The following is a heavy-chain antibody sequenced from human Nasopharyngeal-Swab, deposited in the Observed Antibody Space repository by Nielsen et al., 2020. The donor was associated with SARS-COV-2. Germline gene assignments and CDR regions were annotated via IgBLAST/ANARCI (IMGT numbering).Heavy chain of an antibody. J-gene: IGHJ5*02. Sequence: SETLSLTCTVSGGSISSGGYYWSWIRQHPGKGLEWIGYIYYSGSTYYNPSLKSRVTISVDTSKNQFSLKLSPVTAADTAVYYCARNPYYYDSKEGWFDPWGQGTLVTVSS. V-gene: IGHV4-31*03. D-gene: IGHD3-22*01. CDR3: ARNPYYYDSKEGWFDP. CDR2: IYYSGST. CDR1: GGSISSGGYY.